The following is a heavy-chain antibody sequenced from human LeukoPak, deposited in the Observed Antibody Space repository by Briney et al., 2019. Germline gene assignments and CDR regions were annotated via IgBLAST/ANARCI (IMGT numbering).Heavy chain of an antibody. V-gene: IGHV4-59*01. J-gene: IGHJ4*02. CDR1: GGSISSYS. Sequence: SETLSLTCTVSGGSISSYSWSWIRQPPGKGLEWIGYIYYSGNTNYNPSLKSRVTISVDTSKNQFSLKLSSVTAADTAVYYCATRSTGVAATFDSWGQGALVTVSS. D-gene: IGHD2-15*01. CDR2: IYYSGNT. CDR3: ATRSTGVAATFDS.